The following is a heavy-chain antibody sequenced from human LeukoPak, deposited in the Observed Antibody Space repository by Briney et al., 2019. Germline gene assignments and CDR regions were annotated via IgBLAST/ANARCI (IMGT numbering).Heavy chain of an antibody. Sequence: SVTVSCKASGGTFSSYAISWVRQAPGQGLEWMGRIIPILGIANYAQKFQGRVTITADKSTSTAYMELSSLRSEDTAVYSCARVGQWPLDYWGQGTLVTVSS. D-gene: IGHD6-19*01. CDR3: ARVGQWPLDY. V-gene: IGHV1-69*10. CDR1: GGTFSSYA. J-gene: IGHJ4*02. CDR2: IIPILGIA.